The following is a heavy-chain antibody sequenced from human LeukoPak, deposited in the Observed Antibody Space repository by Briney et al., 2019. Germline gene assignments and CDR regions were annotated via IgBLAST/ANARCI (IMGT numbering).Heavy chain of an antibody. Sequence: GGSLRLSCAASGFTFSSSAMHWVRQAPGKGLEWVAVISVYESHKYYADSVKGRFTLSRDNSKNTLYLQMNSLTAEDTAVYYCAKDKATVTIFDYWGQGTLVTVSS. V-gene: IGHV3-30*18. CDR1: GFTFSSSA. J-gene: IGHJ4*02. D-gene: IGHD4-17*01. CDR3: AKDKATVTIFDY. CDR2: ISVYESHK.